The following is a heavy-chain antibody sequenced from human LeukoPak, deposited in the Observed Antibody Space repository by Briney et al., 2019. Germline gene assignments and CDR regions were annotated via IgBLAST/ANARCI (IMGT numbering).Heavy chain of an antibody. Sequence: ASVKVSCKASGYTFTGYYMHWVRQAPGQGLEWMGWINPNSGGTNYAQKFQGRVTMTRDTSISTAYMELSRLRSDDTAVYYCARVSEYSSGWYGSEYFQHWGQGTLVTVSS. CDR1: GYTFTGYY. V-gene: IGHV1-2*02. CDR2: INPNSGGT. D-gene: IGHD6-19*01. J-gene: IGHJ1*01. CDR3: ARVSEYSSGWYGSEYFQH.